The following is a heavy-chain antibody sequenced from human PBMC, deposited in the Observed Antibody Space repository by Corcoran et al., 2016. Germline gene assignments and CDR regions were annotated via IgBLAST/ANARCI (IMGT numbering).Heavy chain of an antibody. Sequence: SVSNAWMNWVRQAPGKGLEWVGRIKSKTDGGTTDYAAPVKGRFTISRDDSKNTLYLQMNSLKTEDTAVDYCTTAPDYSTGYWGQGTLVTVSS. J-gene: IGHJ4*02. CDR3: TTAPDYSTGY. D-gene: IGHD3-10*01. V-gene: IGHV3-15*07. CDR2: IKSKTDGGTT. CDR1: SVSNAW.